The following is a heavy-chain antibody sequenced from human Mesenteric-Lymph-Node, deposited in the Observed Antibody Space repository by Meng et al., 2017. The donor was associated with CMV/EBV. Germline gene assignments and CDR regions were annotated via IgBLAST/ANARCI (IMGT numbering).Heavy chain of an antibody. D-gene: IGHD2-8*01. V-gene: IGHV3-74*01. CDR1: GFTFDDYG. CDR2: TNSDESDT. CDR3: ARDPCPSGVCYLDS. Sequence: SGFTFDDYGMSWVRQAPGKGLVWVSRTNSDESDTAYAGSVKGRFTISRDNAKNSLYLQMNSLRVEDTAVYYCARDPCPSGVCYLDSWGQGTLVTVSS. J-gene: IGHJ4*02.